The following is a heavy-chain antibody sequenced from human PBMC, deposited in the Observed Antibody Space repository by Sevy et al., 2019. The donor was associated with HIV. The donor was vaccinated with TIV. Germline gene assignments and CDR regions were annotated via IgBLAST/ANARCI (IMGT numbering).Heavy chain of an antibody. D-gene: IGHD3-22*01. J-gene: IGHJ4*02. CDR2: ISYDGNNK. CDR1: GFTFSSYA. CDR3: AIHYYDSTDYYYPLDY. V-gene: IGHV3-30*04. Sequence: GGSLRLSCTASGFTFSSYAMYWVRQAPGKGLEWVAVISYDGNNKDYADSVKGRFTISRDNSKNTRYLQMNSLRAEDTAVYYWAIHYYDSTDYYYPLDYWGQGTLVTVSS.